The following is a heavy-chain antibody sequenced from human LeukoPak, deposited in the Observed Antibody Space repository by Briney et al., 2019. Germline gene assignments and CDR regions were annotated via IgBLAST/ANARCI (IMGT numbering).Heavy chain of an antibody. CDR3: ARPPGVGATSFDY. CDR2: IFPADSDT. D-gene: IGHD1-26*01. CDR1: GYSFSNYW. Sequence: GESLKISCKGSGYSFSNYWIALVRRMPGKGLECMGIIFPADSDTRYSPSLQGQVTISVDKSINTAYLQRSSLKASDSAMYYCARPPGVGATSFDYWGQGTLVTVSS. J-gene: IGHJ4*02. V-gene: IGHV5-51*01.